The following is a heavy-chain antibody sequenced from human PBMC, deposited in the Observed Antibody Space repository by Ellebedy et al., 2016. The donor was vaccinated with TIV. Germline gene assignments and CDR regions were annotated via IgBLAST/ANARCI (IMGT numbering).Heavy chain of an antibody. Sequence: ASVKVSCXASGYTFTDYYMHWVRQAPGQGLEWMGWINPKRGGTNYAQKFQGRVNMTRDTSISTAYMELRRLKSDDTALYYCAMGYGSGSYYDAFDIWGQGTMVTVSS. J-gene: IGHJ3*02. D-gene: IGHD3-10*01. V-gene: IGHV1-2*02. CDR2: INPKRGGT. CDR3: AMGYGSGSYYDAFDI. CDR1: GYTFTDYY.